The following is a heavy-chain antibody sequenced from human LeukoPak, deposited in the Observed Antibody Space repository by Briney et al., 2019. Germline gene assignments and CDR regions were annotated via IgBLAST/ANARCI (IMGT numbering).Heavy chain of an antibody. V-gene: IGHV1-2*04. J-gene: IGHJ4*02. D-gene: IGHD6-13*01. CDR1: GGTFSSYA. Sequence: ASVKVSCKASGGTFSSYAISWVRQAPGQGLEWMGWINPNSGGTNYAQKFQGWVTMTRDTSISTAYMELSRLRSDDTAVYYCARAVEGPTEPSRQLELVLGNWGQGTLVTVSS. CDR2: INPNSGGT. CDR3: ARAVEGPTEPSRQLELVLGN.